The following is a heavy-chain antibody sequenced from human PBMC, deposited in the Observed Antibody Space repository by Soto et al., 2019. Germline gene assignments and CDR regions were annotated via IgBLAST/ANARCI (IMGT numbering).Heavy chain of an antibody. Sequence: SETLSLTCTVSGGSVSSGNYYWSWIRQPPGKGLEWIGYLYDSGSTDYNPSLKSRVTISVDTSKNQFSLKLSSVTAADTAVYYCARNVTGLVWRYYYGMAFCGQGTTVTV. CDR3: ARNVTGLVWRYYYGMAF. CDR1: GGSVSSGNYY. J-gene: IGHJ6*02. CDR2: LYDSGST. V-gene: IGHV4-61*01. D-gene: IGHD3-16*01.